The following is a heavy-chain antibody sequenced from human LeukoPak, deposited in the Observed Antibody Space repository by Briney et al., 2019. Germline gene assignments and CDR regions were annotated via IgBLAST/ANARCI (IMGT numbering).Heavy chain of an antibody. CDR3: ARGPPIKVLRYFDWLFQRNTSAYYFDY. CDR1: GYTFTSYG. CDR2: ICAYNGNT. Sequence: ASVKVSCKASGYTFTSYGISWVRQAPGQGLEWMGWICAYNGNTNYAQKLQGRVTMTTDTSTSTAYMELRSLRSDDTAVYYCARGPPIKVLRYFDWLFQRNTSAYYFDYWGQGTLVTVSS. D-gene: IGHD3-9*01. J-gene: IGHJ4*02. V-gene: IGHV1-18*01.